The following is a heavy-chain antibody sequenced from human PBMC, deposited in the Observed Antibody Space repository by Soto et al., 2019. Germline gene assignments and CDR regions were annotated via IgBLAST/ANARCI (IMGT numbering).Heavy chain of an antibody. Sequence: QVQLVQSGAEVKKPGASVKVSCKASGYTFTSYDINWVRQATGQGLEWMGWMNPNSGNTGYAQKFQGRVTMTRNTSISTAYMELSSLRSEDTAVYYCARVTGFDYGDYWTGAYYYYMDVWGKGTTVTVSS. CDR2: MNPNSGNT. CDR1: GYTFTSYD. V-gene: IGHV1-8*01. J-gene: IGHJ6*03. CDR3: ARVTGFDYGDYWTGAYYYYMDV. D-gene: IGHD4-17*01.